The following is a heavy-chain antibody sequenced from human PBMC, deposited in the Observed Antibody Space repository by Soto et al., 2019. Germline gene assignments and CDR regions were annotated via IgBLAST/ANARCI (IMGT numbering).Heavy chain of an antibody. V-gene: IGHV3-23*01. D-gene: IGHD6-13*01. Sequence: GGSLRLSCAASGFTFSSCAMGWVRQAPGKGLEWVSDIIDSGASTYYADSVKGRFTISRNTSISTAYMELSSLRSEDTAVYYCARRGYSSSWYYYYYYGMDVWGQGTTVTVSS. CDR3: ARRGYSSSWYYYYYYGMDV. J-gene: IGHJ6*02. CDR1: GFTFSSCA. CDR2: IIDSGAST.